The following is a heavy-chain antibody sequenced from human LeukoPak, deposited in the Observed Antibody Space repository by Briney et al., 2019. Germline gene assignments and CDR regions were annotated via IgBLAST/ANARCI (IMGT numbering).Heavy chain of an antibody. J-gene: IGHJ6*02. D-gene: IGHD1-1*01. CDR2: IYSGGST. CDR1: GFTVSSNY. CDR3: ARALYNWNGDYYYGMDV. Sequence: GGSLRLSCAASGFTVSSNYMSWVRQAPGKGLEWVSVIYSGGSTYYADSVKGRFTISRGNSKNTLYLQMNSLRAEDTAVYYCARALYNWNGDYYYGMDVWGQGTTVTVSS. V-gene: IGHV3-53*01.